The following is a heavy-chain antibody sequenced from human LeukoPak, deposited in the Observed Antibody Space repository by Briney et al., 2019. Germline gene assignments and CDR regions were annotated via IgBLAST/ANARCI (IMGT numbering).Heavy chain of an antibody. CDR3: ARAPSGCGGTCPSDH. V-gene: IGHV4-59*12. Sequence: SETLSLTCTVSAVSISNYYWSWLRQPPGKELEWIGYFYYSGNTNYHPSLKSRVSISVDTSKNQVSLKLTSVTAADTAVYYCARAPSGCGGTCPSDHWGPGTLVTVSS. D-gene: IGHD2-15*01. CDR1: AVSISNYY. CDR2: FYYSGNT. J-gene: IGHJ4*02.